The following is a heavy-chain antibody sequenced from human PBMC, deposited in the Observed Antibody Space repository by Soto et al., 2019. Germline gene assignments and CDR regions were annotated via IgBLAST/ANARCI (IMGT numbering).Heavy chain of an antibody. D-gene: IGHD1-26*01. CDR2: VLGVFGTA. CDR1: GAIFSGDA. J-gene: IGHJ4*02. V-gene: IGHV1-69*06. CDR3: ARSTGSSYPTFFDH. Sequence: SVKGSCKASGAIFSGDAISWVRHAPGQGLEWMGGVLGVFGTAKYAQKFQGRVTITADKSTTTAYMELSSLRSDDTAVYFCARSTGSSYPTFFDHWGQGTLVNVSS.